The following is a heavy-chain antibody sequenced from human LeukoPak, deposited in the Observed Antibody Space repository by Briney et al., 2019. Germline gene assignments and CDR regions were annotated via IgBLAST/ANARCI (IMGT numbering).Heavy chain of an antibody. CDR3: AREVGATGGEIDY. CDR2: IYYSGST. Sequence: SETLSLTCTVSGGSISSYYWSWIRQPPGKGLEWIGYIYYSGSTNYNPSLKSRVTISVDTSKNQFSLKLSSVTAADTAVYYCAREVGATGGEIDYWGQGTLVTVSS. CDR1: GGSISSYY. D-gene: IGHD1-26*01. J-gene: IGHJ4*02. V-gene: IGHV4-59*12.